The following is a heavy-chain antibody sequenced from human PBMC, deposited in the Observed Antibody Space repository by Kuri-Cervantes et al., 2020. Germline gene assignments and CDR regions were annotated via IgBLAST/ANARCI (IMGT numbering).Heavy chain of an antibody. D-gene: IGHD1-14*01. V-gene: IGHV4-61*01. J-gene: IGHJ4*02. CDR3: AKSFSGGDYFDS. CDR2: IYYSGST. Sequence: GSLRLSCTVSGGSVSSGSYYWSWIRQPPGKGLEWIGYIYYSGSTNYNPSLKSRVTISVDPSKNQIFLNLSSVTAADTAVYYCAKSFSGGDYFDSWGQGTLVTVSS. CDR1: GGSVSSGSYY.